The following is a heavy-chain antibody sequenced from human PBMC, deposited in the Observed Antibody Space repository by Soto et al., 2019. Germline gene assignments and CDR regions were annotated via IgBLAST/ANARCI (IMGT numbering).Heavy chain of an antibody. CDR2: INANGGGT. J-gene: IGHJ3*02. CDR1: GSSFTGYY. Sequence: ASVKVSCKASGSSFTGYYIHWLRQAPGQGLEWMGWINANGGGTDYAQKFQGRVSMTRDTSISTAFMDLSRLISDDTAIYYCARDDAFDIWGQGTLVT. V-gene: IGHV1-2*02. CDR3: ARDDAFDI.